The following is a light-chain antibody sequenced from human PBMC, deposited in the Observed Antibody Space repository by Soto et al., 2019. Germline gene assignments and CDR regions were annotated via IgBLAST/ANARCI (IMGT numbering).Light chain of an antibody. J-gene: IGLJ1*01. CDR3: FSYAGSSTYV. CDR1: SSDVGSYNL. CDR2: EGS. Sequence: ALTQPASVSGSPGQSITISCTGTSSDVGSYNLVSWYQQHPGKAPKLMIYEGSKRPSGVSNRFSGSKSGNTASLTISGLQAEDEADYYCFSYAGSSTYVFGTGTKVTVL. V-gene: IGLV2-23*01.